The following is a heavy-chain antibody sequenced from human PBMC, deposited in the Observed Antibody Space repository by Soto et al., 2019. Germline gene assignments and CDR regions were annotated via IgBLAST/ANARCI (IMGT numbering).Heavy chain of an antibody. J-gene: IGHJ4*02. CDR3: ARAALQYDTSGSSDSRYYFDS. Sequence: EVQLLESGGGLVQPGGSLRLSCAVSGFTFSSHAMNWVRQAPGKGLEWISHVSGSGGSRHYTDSVRGRFTISRDNSDNTLFLQMNSPRAEDTAVYYCARAALQYDTSGSSDSRYYFDSWGQGTLVTVSS. V-gene: IGHV3-23*01. D-gene: IGHD3-22*01. CDR2: VSGSGGSR. CDR1: GFTFSSHA.